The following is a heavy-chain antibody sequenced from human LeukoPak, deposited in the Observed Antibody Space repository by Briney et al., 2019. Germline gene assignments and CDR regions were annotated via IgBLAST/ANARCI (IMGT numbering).Heavy chain of an antibody. Sequence: PGGSLRLSCAASGFNFSSYDMHWVRQAPGKGLQWVAFIRSDGSDKYYADSVKGRFTISRDNSKNTLYLQVNSLRAEDTAVYYCAKDRGSSSWYYFDYWGQGTLVTVSS. CDR1: GFNFSSYD. CDR3: AKDRGSSSWYYFDY. J-gene: IGHJ4*02. V-gene: IGHV3-30*02. D-gene: IGHD6-13*01. CDR2: IRSDGSDK.